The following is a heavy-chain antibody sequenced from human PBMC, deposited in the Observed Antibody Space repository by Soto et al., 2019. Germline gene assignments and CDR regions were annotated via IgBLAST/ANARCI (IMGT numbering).Heavy chain of an antibody. CDR2: MNAGVGNT. CDR1: GYTFTDYA. CDR3: ASDTGYTFGSLNY. V-gene: IGHV1-3*01. Sequence: HVELVQSGADVKKPGASVTISCKASGYTFTDYALHWVRQAPGQRLEWMGWMNAGVGNTLYSQKFQGRITITTDKSASTAYMELNSLKSEDTAIYYCASDTGYTFGSLNYWGPGTLVTVSS. J-gene: IGHJ4*02. D-gene: IGHD5-18*01.